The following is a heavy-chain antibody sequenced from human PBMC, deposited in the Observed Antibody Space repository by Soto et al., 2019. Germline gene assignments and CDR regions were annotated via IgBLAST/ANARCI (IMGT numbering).Heavy chain of an antibody. CDR2: ISSSSSYA. J-gene: IGHJ4*02. CDR1: GFTFNDYY. V-gene: IGHV3-11*06. CDR3: ARAHSSSLGY. D-gene: IGHD6-13*01. Sequence: GGSLRLSCAASGFTFNDYYMSWIRQAPGKGLEWVSYISSSSSYANYADSVKGRFTISRDNAKNSLYLQMNSLRAEDTAVYYCARAHSSSLGYWGQGTLVTVSS.